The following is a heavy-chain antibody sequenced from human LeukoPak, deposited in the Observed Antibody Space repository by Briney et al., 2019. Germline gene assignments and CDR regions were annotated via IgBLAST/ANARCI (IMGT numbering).Heavy chain of an antibody. V-gene: IGHV4-59*01. Sequence: PSETLSLTCTVSGGSISSYYWSWIRQPPGKGLEWIGYIYYSGSTNYNSSLKSRVTISVDTSKNQFSLKLSSVTAADTAVYYCARVGVRYYFDYWGRGTLVTVSS. CDR3: ARVGVRYYFDY. J-gene: IGHJ4*02. CDR1: GGSISSYY. D-gene: IGHD4-23*01. CDR2: IYYSGST.